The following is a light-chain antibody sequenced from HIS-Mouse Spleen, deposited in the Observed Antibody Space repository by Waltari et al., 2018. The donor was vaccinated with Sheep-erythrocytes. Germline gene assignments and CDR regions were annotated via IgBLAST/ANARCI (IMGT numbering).Light chain of an antibody. J-gene: IGLJ2*01. CDR2: DVS. CDR1: SSDVGGYNY. V-gene: IGLV2-11*01. CDR3: CSYACSYTVV. Sequence: QSALTQPRSVSGSPGQSVTISCTGTSSDVGGYNYVSWYQQHPGKAPKLLIYDVSKRPSGVPDRVSGSKAGNTASLTIYGLQAEDEADYYCCSYACSYTVVFGGGTKLTVL.